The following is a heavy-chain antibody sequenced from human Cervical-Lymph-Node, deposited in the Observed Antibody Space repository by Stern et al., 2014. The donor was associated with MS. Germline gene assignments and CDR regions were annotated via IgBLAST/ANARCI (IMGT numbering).Heavy chain of an antibody. V-gene: IGHV1-18*01. CDR2: ISAYNFNT. CDR1: CFALTSAG. J-gene: IGHJ5*02. D-gene: IGHD1-14*01. Sequence: QDQLVRSGAELKKPWASVKVSCKASCFALTSAGISWGRQAPGQGLECMGWISAYNFNTSYPQRFQDRVNMTTDTSTSTAYMDLRSLRSDDTAVYYYARHSIKGYNCFDPWGQGTLVTVPS. CDR3: ARHSIKGYNCFDP.